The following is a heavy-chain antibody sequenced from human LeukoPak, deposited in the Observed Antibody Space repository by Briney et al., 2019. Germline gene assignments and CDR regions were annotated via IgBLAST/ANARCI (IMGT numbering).Heavy chain of an antibody. J-gene: IGHJ4*02. Sequence: GGSLRLSCAASGFTFSSYAMSWVRQAPGKGLAWVSAISGSGGSTYYADSVKGRFTISRDNSKNTLYLQMNSLRAEDTAIYYCAKMGGSIAARPNYFDYWGQGTLVTVSS. CDR1: GFTFSSYA. CDR2: ISGSGGST. V-gene: IGHV3-23*01. CDR3: AKMGGSIAARPNYFDY. D-gene: IGHD6-6*01.